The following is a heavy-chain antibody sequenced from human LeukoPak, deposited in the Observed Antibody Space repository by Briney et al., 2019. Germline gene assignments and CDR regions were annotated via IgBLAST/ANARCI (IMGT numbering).Heavy chain of an antibody. CDR2: IYTSGST. CDR3: AREYDSSGYDPYYFDY. D-gene: IGHD3-22*01. J-gene: IGHJ4*02. Sequence: SETLSLTCTVSGGSISSGSYYWSWIRQPAGKGLEWIGRIYTSGSTNYNPSRKSRFTISVDASKNQFSLKLSSVTAADTAVYYCAREYDSSGYDPYYFDYWGQGTLVTVSS. V-gene: IGHV4-61*02. CDR1: GGSISSGSYY.